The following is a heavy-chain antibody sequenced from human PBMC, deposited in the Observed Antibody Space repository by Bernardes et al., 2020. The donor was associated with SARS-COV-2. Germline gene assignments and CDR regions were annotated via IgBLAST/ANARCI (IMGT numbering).Heavy chain of an antibody. D-gene: IGHD5-18*01. Sequence: LRLSCASSGFTFSSSVMNWVRQAPGKGLEWVSYISTGGSTKYYADSVKGRFTISRDNAKNSLYLQMNSLRAEDTAVYYCAREYTYGFDSWGQGTLVTVSS. CDR3: AREYTYGFDS. CDR1: GFTFSSSV. J-gene: IGHJ4*02. V-gene: IGHV3-48*03. CDR2: ISTGGSTK.